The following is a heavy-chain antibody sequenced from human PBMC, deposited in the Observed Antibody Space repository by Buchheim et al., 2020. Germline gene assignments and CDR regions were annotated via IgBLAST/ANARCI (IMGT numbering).Heavy chain of an antibody. V-gene: IGHV3-74*01. CDR1: GFTFSSYW. CDR3: VRGTSPVGGSGVADY. D-gene: IGHD1-26*01. Sequence: EVQLVESGGGLVQPGGSLRLSCAASGFTFSSYWMHWVRQAPGQGLVWVSRIGTDGRAADYADSVKGRFTMSRDNAKNTAYLQMNSLRVEDMALYYCVRGTSPVGGSGVADYWGQGTL. J-gene: IGHJ4*02. CDR2: IGTDGRAA.